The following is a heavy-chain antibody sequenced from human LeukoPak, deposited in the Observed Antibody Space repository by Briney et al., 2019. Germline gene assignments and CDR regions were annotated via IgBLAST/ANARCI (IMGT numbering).Heavy chain of an antibody. J-gene: IGHJ6*03. CDR3: ARETVGCSSTSCYYYYYYYMDV. CDR2: INHSGST. V-gene: IGHV4-34*01. CDR1: GGSFSGYY. Sequence: SETLSLTCAVYGGSFSGYYWSWIRQPPGKGLEWIGEINHSGSTNYNPSLKSRVTISVDTSKNQFSLKLSSVTAADTAVYYCARETVGCSSTSCYYYYYYYMDVWGKGTTVTISS. D-gene: IGHD2-2*01.